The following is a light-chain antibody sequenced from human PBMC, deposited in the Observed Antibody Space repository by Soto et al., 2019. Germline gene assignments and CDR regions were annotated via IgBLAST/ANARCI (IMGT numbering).Light chain of an antibody. J-gene: IGKJ4*01. CDR1: QSVSSS. Sequence: EIVLTHSPGTLSLSPCERATLSFSASQSVSSSLAWYQQKPGQAPRLLIYGASSRATGIPDRFSGSGSGTDFTLAISRLEPEDFAVYYCQQYGSSPPLTFGGGTKVDIK. CDR2: GAS. CDR3: QQYGSSPPLT. V-gene: IGKV3-20*01.